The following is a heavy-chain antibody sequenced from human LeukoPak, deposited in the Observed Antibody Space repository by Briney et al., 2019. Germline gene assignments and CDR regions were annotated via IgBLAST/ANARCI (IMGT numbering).Heavy chain of an antibody. CDR2: INPKSGAA. V-gene: IGHV1-2*02. D-gene: IGHD6-13*01. J-gene: IGHJ4*02. CDR1: GFTFSSYA. Sequence: GGSLRLSCAASGFTFSSYAMSWVRQAPGQGLEWLGWINPKSGAADYAQQFRGRVTMTRDTSINTDYMEMKRVTSDDTAVYYCARGAEAETSPLDFWGQGTLVIVS. CDR3: ARGAEAETSPLDF.